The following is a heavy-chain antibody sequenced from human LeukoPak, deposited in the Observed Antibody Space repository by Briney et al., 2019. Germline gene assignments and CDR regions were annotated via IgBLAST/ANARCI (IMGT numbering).Heavy chain of an antibody. CDR2: IYYSGST. J-gene: IGHJ4*02. V-gene: IGHV4-31*03. Sequence: PSQTLSLTCTVSGGSISSGGYYWSWIRQHPGKGLEWIGYIYYSGSTYYNPSLKSRVTISVDTSKNQFSLKLSSVTAADTAVYYCARLISDILTGYPDYYFDYWGQGTLVTVSS. CDR1: GGSISSGGYY. CDR3: ARLISDILTGYPDYYFDY. D-gene: IGHD3-9*01.